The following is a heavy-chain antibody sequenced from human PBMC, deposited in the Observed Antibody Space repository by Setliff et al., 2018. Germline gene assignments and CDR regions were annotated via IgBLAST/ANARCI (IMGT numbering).Heavy chain of an antibody. CDR3: ARERAGGRGFTFGAIYYYYGMDV. Sequence: GASVKVSCKASGGTFSSYAISWVRQAPGQGLEWMGGIIPIFGTANYAQKFQGRVTMTRDTSMSTVYMELSSLRFEDTAVYYCARERAGGRGFTFGAIYYYYGMDVWGQGTTVTVSS. V-gene: IGHV1-69*05. J-gene: IGHJ6*02. CDR1: GGTFSSYA. D-gene: IGHD3-16*01. CDR2: IIPIFGTA.